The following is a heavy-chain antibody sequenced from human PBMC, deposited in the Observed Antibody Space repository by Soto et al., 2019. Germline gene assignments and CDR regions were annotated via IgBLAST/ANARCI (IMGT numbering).Heavy chain of an antibody. Sequence: QITLKESGPTLVKPTQTLTLTCTFSGFSLSTSGVGVGWIRQPPGKALEWLALIYWDDDKRYSPSLKSRLTIPKHTSKNQAVLTMTNMDPVDTATYYCAHGRIRDGHFDLWGRGTLVTVSS. CDR2: IYWDDDK. J-gene: IGHJ2*01. V-gene: IGHV2-5*02. CDR1: GFSLSTSGVG. CDR3: AHGRIRDGHFDL.